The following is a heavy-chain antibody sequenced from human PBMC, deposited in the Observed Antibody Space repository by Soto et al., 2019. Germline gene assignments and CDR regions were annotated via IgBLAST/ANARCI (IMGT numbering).Heavy chain of an antibody. J-gene: IGHJ6*02. CDR3: AKGAVAGTPTSYYYYGMDV. D-gene: IGHD6-19*01. CDR1: GGTFRTYA. CDR2: IIPIFGKV. Sequence: QVQLLQSGAEVKKPGSSVRVSCEASGGTFRTYAISWVRQAPGQGLEWMGEIIPIFGKVNYAQKFQGRVTITADEPXTXVXXDPRSLTSEDTAVYYCAKGAVAGTPTSYYYYGMDVWGQGTTVTVS. V-gene: IGHV1-69*12.